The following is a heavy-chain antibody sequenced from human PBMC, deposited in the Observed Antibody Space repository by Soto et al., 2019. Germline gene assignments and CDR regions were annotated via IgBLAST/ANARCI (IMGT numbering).Heavy chain of an antibody. D-gene: IGHD3-10*01. J-gene: IGHJ6*02. V-gene: IGHV4-59*12. CDR1: GGSISNSY. Sequence: QVQLQESGPGLVRPSETLSLTCTVSGGSISNSYWSWIRQSPEKGLEWIGYIYASGSTNYNPSPTHRVTIAVPTSKNHSTMSLSSLSAVGTAVYYLARTSRPVLYGSGQCDVWGRGTTVTVSS. CDR2: IYASGST. CDR3: ARTSRPVLYGSGQCDV.